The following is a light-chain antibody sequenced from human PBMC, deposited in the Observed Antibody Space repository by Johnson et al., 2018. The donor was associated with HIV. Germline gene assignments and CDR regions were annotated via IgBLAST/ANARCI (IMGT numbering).Light chain of an antibody. Sequence: QSVLTQPPSVSAAPGQKVTISCSGSSSNIGNNYVSWYQQLPGTAPKLLIYENNKRPSGIPDRFSGSKSGTSATLGITGLQTGDEADYYCGTWDSTLSAGGFFGTGPKVTVL. V-gene: IGLV1-51*02. CDR1: SSNIGNNY. J-gene: IGLJ1*01. CDR3: GTWDSTLSAGGF. CDR2: ENN.